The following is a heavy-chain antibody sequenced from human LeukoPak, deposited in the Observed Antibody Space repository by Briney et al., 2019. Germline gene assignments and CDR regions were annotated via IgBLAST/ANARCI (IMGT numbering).Heavy chain of an antibody. D-gene: IGHD3-22*01. V-gene: IGHV1-2*02. Sequence: GASVKVSCKASGYTFTGYYMHWVRQAPGQGLEWMGWINPNSGGTNYAQKFQGRVTMTRDTSISTAYMELSRLRSDDTAVYYCARDLSYYDSSGDFDYWGQGTPVTVSS. J-gene: IGHJ4*02. CDR1: GYTFTGYY. CDR3: ARDLSYYDSSGDFDY. CDR2: INPNSGGT.